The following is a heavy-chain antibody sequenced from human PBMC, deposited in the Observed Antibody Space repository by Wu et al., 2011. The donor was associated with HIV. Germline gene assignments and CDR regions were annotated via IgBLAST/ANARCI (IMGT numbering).Heavy chain of an antibody. CDR1: GYTFTNHG. CDR3: ARSGEAAAHYYYYLNI. J-gene: IGHJ6*03. D-gene: IGHD2-21*01. V-gene: IGHV1-18*01. Sequence: QVELVQSEPEVKKPGASVKVTCKTFGYTFTNHGIGWVRQGPGQGLEWLGWIVPVLGGSDYAQKFRGRLTITADESRTTVHMELSSLRSDDTAVYYCARSGEAAAHYYYYLNIWGEGTTVTVSS. CDR2: IVPVLGGS.